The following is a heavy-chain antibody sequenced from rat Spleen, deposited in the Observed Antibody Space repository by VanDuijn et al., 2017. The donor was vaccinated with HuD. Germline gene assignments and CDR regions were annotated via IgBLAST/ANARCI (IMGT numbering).Heavy chain of an antibody. J-gene: IGHJ4*01. CDR3: TRDYGYNYGVMDA. Sequence: EVQLVGSGGGLVQPGNSLKLSCAASGFTFSDYAMAWVRQSPGKGLEWVASITNTGGSTYYPDSVKGRFTISRDNAKSTLYLQMNSLRSEDTATYYCTRDYGYNYGVMDAWGQGASVTVSS. V-gene: IGHV5-31*01. CDR1: GFTFSDYA. CDR2: ITNTGGST. D-gene: IGHD1-9*01.